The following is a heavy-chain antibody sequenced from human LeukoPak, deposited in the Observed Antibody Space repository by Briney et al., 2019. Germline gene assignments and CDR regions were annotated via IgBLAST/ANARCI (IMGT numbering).Heavy chain of an antibody. CDR1: GGSISSYY. Sequence: SETLSLTCTVSGGSISSYYWSWIRQPPGKGLEWIGYIYYSGSTNYKPSLKSRATISVDTSKNQFSLKLSSVTAADTAVYYCARALNGRWFGEGNWFDPWGQGTLVTVSS. CDR3: ARALNGRWFGEGNWFDP. V-gene: IGHV4-59*08. CDR2: IYYSGST. D-gene: IGHD3-10*01. J-gene: IGHJ5*02.